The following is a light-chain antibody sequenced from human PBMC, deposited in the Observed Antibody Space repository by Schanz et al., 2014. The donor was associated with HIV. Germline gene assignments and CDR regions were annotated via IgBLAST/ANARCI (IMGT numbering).Light chain of an antibody. CDR2: GVS. J-gene: IGLJ2*01. CDR3: SSYANTDTVL. CDR1: SSDIGAFDY. V-gene: IGLV2-14*03. Sequence: QSALTQPASVSGSPGQSITISCSGTSSDIGAFDYVSWYQQYPGKAPKLIVYGVSDRPSGLSYRFSGSKSGNTASLAISDLQAADEADYYCSSYANTDTVLFGGGTKLTVL.